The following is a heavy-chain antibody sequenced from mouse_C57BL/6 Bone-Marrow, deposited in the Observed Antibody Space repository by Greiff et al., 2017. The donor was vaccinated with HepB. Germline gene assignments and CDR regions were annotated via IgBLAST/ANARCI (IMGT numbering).Heavy chain of an antibody. CDR2: IDPENGDT. Sequence: EVQLQQSGAELVRPGASVKLSCTASGFNITDDYMHWVKQRPEQGLEWIGWIDPENGDTEYASKFQGKATITADTSSNTAYLQLSSLTSEDTAVYYCLLTTVVAHYFDYWGQGTTLTVSS. J-gene: IGHJ2*01. CDR3: LLTTVVAHYFDY. CDR1: GFNITDDY. D-gene: IGHD1-1*01. V-gene: IGHV14-4*01.